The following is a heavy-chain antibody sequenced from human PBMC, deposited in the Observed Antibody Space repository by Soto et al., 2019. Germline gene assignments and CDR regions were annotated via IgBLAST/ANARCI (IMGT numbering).Heavy chain of an antibody. CDR1: GYTFTGYY. CDR2: INPNSGGT. D-gene: IGHD3-10*01. V-gene: IGHV1-2*04. CDR3: ARDKAYGSGSYYH. J-gene: IGHJ5*02. Sequence: ASVKVSCKASGYTFTGYYMHWVRQAPGQGLEWMGWINPNSGGTNYAQKFQGWVTMTRDTSISTAYMELSRLRSDDTAVYYCARDKAYGSGSYYHWGQGTLVSVSS.